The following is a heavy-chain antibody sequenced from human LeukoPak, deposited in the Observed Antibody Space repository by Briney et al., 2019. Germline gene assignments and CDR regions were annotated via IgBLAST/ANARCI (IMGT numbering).Heavy chain of an antibody. J-gene: IGHJ1*01. CDR2: VYYSGDT. Sequence: SETLSLTCAVSGGSISSSYWTWIRQPPGKGLEWIGNVYYSGDTNYNPSLTGRITISVDTSRRQFSLKLISVTAADTAVYYCATSPIFGVVDNWGQGSLVTVSS. D-gene: IGHD3-3*01. CDR1: GGSISSSY. V-gene: IGHV4-59*08. CDR3: ATSPIFGVVDN.